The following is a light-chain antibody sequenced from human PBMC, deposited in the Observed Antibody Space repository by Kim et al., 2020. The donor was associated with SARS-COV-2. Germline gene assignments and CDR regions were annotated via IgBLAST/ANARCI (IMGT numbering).Light chain of an antibody. CDR2: GAS. Sequence: SPGERATLSCRASQRVSSSYLAWYQQKPGQAPRLLIYGASSRATGIPDRFSGSGSGTDFTLTISRLEPEDFAVYYCQQYGSSLMYTFGQGTKLEI. CDR3: QQYGSSLMYT. J-gene: IGKJ2*01. CDR1: QRVSSSY. V-gene: IGKV3-20*01.